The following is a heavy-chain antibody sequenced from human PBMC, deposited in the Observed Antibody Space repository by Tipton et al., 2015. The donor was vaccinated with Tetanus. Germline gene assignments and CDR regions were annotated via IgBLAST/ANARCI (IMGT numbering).Heavy chain of an antibody. CDR3: ASGSALDY. V-gene: IGHV3-33*03. CDR2: IWNDGSYT. D-gene: IGHD6-25*01. Sequence: SLRLSCVASGFSFSSYGMHWVRQAPGKGLEWLAVIWNDGSYTYHADSLKGRFTISRDNAKNSLFLQMNSLRVEDTAVYYCASGSALDYWGQGALVTVSS. J-gene: IGHJ4*02. CDR1: GFSFSSYG.